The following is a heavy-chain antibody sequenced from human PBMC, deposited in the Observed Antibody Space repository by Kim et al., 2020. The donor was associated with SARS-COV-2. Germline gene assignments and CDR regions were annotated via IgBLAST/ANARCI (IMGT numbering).Heavy chain of an antibody. V-gene: IGHV3-30*01. CDR3: ARDPAVAGPNWFDP. J-gene: IGHJ5*02. D-gene: IGHD6-19*01. Sequence: VDSVKGRFTISRDNSKNTLYLQMNSLRAEDTAVYYCARDPAVAGPNWFDPWGQGTLVTVSS.